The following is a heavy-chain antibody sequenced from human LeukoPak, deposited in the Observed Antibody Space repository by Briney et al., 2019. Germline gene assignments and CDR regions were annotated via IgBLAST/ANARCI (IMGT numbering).Heavy chain of an antibody. CDR3: AGTYGSGSYPNY. J-gene: IGHJ4*02. D-gene: IGHD3-10*01. CDR2: ISGNTGST. Sequence: GGSLRLSCAASGFTFTNYAMSWVRQTPGKGLEWVSGISGNTGSTHYADSVKGRFTISRDNAKNSLYLQMYSLRAEDTAVYYCAGTYGSGSYPNYWGQGTLVTVSS. CDR1: GFTFTNYA. V-gene: IGHV3-23*01.